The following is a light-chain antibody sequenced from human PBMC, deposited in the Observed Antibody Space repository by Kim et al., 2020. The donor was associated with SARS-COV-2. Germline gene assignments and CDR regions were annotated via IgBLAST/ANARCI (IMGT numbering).Light chain of an antibody. CDR2: GAS. CDR3: QQYGNSPYT. Sequence: LAAGARATLSCRASQSVSNTYLAWYQQTPGQAPRLLIYGASSRATGIPDRFSGSGSGTDFTLTISRLEPEDFAVYYCQQYGNSPYTFGQGTKLEI. CDR1: QSVSNTY. V-gene: IGKV3-20*01. J-gene: IGKJ2*01.